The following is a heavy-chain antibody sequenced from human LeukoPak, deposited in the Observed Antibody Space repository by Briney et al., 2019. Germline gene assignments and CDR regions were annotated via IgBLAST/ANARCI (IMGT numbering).Heavy chain of an antibody. V-gene: IGHV3-48*04. Sequence: GGSLRLSCAASGFTFSSYAMSWVRQAPGKGLEWVSYISPSATTVYYADSLKGRVTISRDNAKNSLDLQMNSLRAEDTAVYYCVRGDYGLYAFDVWGQGTMVTVSS. J-gene: IGHJ3*01. D-gene: IGHD3-10*01. CDR2: ISPSATTV. CDR3: VRGDYGLYAFDV. CDR1: GFTFSSYA.